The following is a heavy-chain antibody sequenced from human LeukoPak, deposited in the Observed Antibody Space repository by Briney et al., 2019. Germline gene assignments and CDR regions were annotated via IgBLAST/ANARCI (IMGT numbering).Heavy chain of an antibody. CDR2: INHSGST. CDR3: ARVGMEYSSGWEY. V-gene: IGHV4-34*01. CDR1: GGSFSGYY. Sequence: SGTLSLTCAVYGGSFSGYYWSWIRQPPGKGLEWIGEINHSGSTNYNPSLKSRVTISVDTSKNQFSLKLSSVTAADTAVYYCARVGMEYSSGWEYWGQGTLVTVSS. D-gene: IGHD6-19*01. J-gene: IGHJ4*02.